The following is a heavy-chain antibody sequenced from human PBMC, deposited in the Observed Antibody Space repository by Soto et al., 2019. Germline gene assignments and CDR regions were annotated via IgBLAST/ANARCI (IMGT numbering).Heavy chain of an antibody. V-gene: IGHV3-33*01. CDR2: IWYDGGNK. D-gene: IGHD6-13*01. CDR3: ARDRIAAAGTVPDY. J-gene: IGHJ4*02. CDR1: GFTFSSYG. Sequence: GGSLRLSCAASGFTFSSYGMHWVRQAPGKGLEWVAVIWYDGGNKYYADSVKGRFTISRDNSKNTLYLQMNSLRAEDTAVYYCARDRIAAAGTVPDYWGQGTLVTSPQ.